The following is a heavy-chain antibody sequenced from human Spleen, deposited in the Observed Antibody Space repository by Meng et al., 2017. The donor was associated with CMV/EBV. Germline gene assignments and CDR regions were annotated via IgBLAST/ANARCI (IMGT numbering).Heavy chain of an antibody. CDR2: IYTYGTI. Sequence: GESLKISCAASGFTVGSNYVSWVRQAPGKGLEWVSVIYTYGTIYYADSVKGRFTISRDNSKNTVYLQMDNLRPEDTALYYCAIYGGRGGDFDNWGQGTMVTVSS. V-gene: IGHV3-53*05. D-gene: IGHD4-23*01. CDR1: GFTVGSNY. J-gene: IGHJ3*02. CDR3: AIYGGRGGDFDN.